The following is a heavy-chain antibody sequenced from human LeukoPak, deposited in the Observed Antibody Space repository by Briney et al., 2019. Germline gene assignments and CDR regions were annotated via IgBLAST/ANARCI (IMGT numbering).Heavy chain of an antibody. CDR2: IRSSGSTI. CDR3: ARLRGATVAHNWFDP. J-gene: IGHJ5*02. D-gene: IGHD6-19*01. V-gene: IGHV3-11*01. CDR1: GLTFSDYY. Sequence: GRSLRLSCAASGLTFSDYYMSWIRQAPGDWLEWVSYIRSSGSTIYYADSVKGRFTISRDNAKNSLYLQMNSLRAEDTAVYYCARLRGATVAHNWFDPWGQGTLVTVST.